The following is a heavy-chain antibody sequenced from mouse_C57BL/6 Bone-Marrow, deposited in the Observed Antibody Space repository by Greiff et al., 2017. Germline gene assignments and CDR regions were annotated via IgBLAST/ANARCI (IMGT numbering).Heavy chain of an antibody. CDR2: IDPEDGDT. V-gene: IGHV14-1*01. CDR3: TTYYYYGSSPFDWYFDV. Sequence: EVQLQQSGAELVRPGASVKLSCTASGFNIKDYYMHWVKQRPEQGLEWIGRIDPEDGDTEYAPTFQGKATMTAEQTSHTAYLKLSSLTSEDAAVYYSTTYYYYGSSPFDWYFDVWGTGTTVTVSS. J-gene: IGHJ1*03. CDR1: GFNIKDYY. D-gene: IGHD1-1*01.